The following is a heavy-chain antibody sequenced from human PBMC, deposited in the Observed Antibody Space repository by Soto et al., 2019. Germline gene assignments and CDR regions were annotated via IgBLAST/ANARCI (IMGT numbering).Heavy chain of an antibody. D-gene: IGHD5-12*01. CDR2: IWYDGSNK. CDR1: GFTFSSYG. J-gene: IGHJ4*02. Sequence: QVQLVESGGGVVQPGRSLRLSCAASGFTFSSYGMHWVRQAPGKGLEWVAVIWYDGSNKYYADSVKGRFTISRDNSKNTLYLQMNSLRAEDTAVYYCARDVHMATIMTGLDYWGQGTLVTVSS. V-gene: IGHV3-33*01. CDR3: ARDVHMATIMTGLDY.